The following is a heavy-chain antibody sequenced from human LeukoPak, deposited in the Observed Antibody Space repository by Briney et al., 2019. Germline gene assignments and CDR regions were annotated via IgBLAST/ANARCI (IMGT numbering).Heavy chain of an antibody. CDR1: GGSISSSSYY. V-gene: IGHV4-39*01. Sequence: PSETLSLTCTVSGGSISSSSYYWGWIRRPPGKGLEWIGSIYYSGSTYYNPSLKSRVTISVDTSKNQFSLKLSSVTAADTAVYYCARHATSGLRYFDWLPPLEYFDSWGQGTLVTVSS. J-gene: IGHJ4*02. CDR2: IYYSGST. D-gene: IGHD3-9*01. CDR3: ARHATSGLRYFDWLPPLEYFDS.